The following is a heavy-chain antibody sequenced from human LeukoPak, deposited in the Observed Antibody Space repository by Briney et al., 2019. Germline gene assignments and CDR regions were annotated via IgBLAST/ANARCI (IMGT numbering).Heavy chain of an antibody. CDR2: ISSSSSYI. Sequence: PGGSLRLSCAASGFTLSGYSMNWVRQAPGKGLEWVSSISSSSSYIYYADSMKGRFTISRDNSKNTLYLQMNSLRAEDTAVYYCAKVRATNNWFDPWGQGTLVTVSS. V-gene: IGHV3-21*01. CDR3: AKVRATNNWFDP. J-gene: IGHJ5*02. D-gene: IGHD5-12*01. CDR1: GFTLSGYS.